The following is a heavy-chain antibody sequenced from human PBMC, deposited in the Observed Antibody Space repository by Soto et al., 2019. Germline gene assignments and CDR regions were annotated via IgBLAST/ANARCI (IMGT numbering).Heavy chain of an antibody. J-gene: IGHJ4*01. CDR3: ARNAAAQALAGIALVPY. V-gene: IGHV1-3*01. CDR2: INGGNGNT. Sequence: QVQLVQSGAEVKKPGASLNISCTASGFMFNKYALHWVRQAPGQRPEWMGGINGGNGNTRYSETFQGRVTITRDTAASTIMYLALSGLSSEDTAIYFCARNAAAQALAGIALVPYSGHGTLVTVSS. CDR1: GFMFNKYA. D-gene: IGHD6-19*01.